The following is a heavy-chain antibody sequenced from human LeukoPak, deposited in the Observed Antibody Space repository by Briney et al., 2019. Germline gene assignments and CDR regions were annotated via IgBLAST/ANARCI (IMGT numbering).Heavy chain of an antibody. CDR1: GFTYSSYG. V-gene: IGHV3-30*02. D-gene: IGHD1-26*01. CDR2: IRYDGSNK. J-gene: IGHJ4*02. Sequence: SGGSLRLSCAASGFTYSSYGMHWLRQAPGMGLEGLAFIRYDGSNKYYADSVKGRFTIFRDNSKNTVYLQMNSVRAVDTAVYYCAKEWQWQLLIVDSWGQGTLVTVSS. CDR3: AKEWQWQLLIVDS.